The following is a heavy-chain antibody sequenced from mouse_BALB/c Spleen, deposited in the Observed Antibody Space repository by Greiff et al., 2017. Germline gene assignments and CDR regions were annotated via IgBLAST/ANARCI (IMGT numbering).Heavy chain of an antibody. V-gene: IGHV8-12*01. J-gene: IGHJ2*01. Sequence: QVTLKVSGPGILQPSQTLSLTCSFSGFSLSTSGMGVSWIRQPSGKGLEWLAHIYWDDDKRYNPSLKSRLTISKDTSSNQVFLKITSVDTADTATYYCARRSGYYVFDYWGQGTTLTVSS. D-gene: IGHD2-3*01. CDR3: ARRSGYYVFDY. CDR1: GFSLSTSGMG. CDR2: IYWDDDK.